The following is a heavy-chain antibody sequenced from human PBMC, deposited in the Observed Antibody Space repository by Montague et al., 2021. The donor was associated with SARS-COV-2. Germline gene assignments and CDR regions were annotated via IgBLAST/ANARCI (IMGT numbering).Heavy chain of an antibody. J-gene: IGHJ6*03. CDR2: INDRGST. V-gene: IGHV4-34*01. CDR1: GGSFSGYY. CDR3: ARGRAARSITIFGVVNPAIRYYYYMDG. Sequence: SETLSLTCAVYGGSFSGYYWSWIRQPPGKGLEWIGEINDRGSTSYNPSLKSRVTISADTSKNQFSLKLSSVTAADTAVYYCARGRAARSITIFGVVNPAIRYYYYMDGWGKGTTGTVSS. D-gene: IGHD3-3*01.